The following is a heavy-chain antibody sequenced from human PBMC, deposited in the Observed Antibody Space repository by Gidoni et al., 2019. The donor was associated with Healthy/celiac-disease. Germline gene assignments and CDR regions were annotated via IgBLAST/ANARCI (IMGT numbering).Heavy chain of an antibody. Sequence: QVQLVESGGGVVQPGRSLRLSCAASGFTFSSYGMHWVRQAPGKGLEWVAVRWYDGSNKYYADSVKGRFTISRDNSKNTLYLQMNSLRAEDTAVYYCARDASGRLGATFFDYWGQGTLVTVSS. CDR1: GFTFSSYG. CDR3: ARDASGRLGATFFDY. V-gene: IGHV3-33*01. J-gene: IGHJ4*02. CDR2: RWYDGSNK. D-gene: IGHD1-26*01.